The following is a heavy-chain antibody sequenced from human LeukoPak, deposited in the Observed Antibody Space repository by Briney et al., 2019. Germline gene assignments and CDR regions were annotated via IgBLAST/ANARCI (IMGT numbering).Heavy chain of an antibody. D-gene: IGHD4-17*01. Sequence: MTSETLSLTCTVSGGSISSYHWSWIRQPPGKGLEWIGYIYYSGSTNYNPSLKSRVTISVDTSKNQFSLKLSSVTAADTAVYYCARSMTTSHGFDYWGQGTLVTVSS. CDR3: ARSMTTSHGFDY. J-gene: IGHJ4*02. CDR2: IYYSGST. V-gene: IGHV4-59*01. CDR1: GGSISSYH.